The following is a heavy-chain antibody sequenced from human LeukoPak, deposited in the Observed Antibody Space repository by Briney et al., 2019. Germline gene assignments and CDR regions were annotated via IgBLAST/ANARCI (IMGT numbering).Heavy chain of an antibody. CDR2: INPNSGGT. V-gene: IGHV1-2*02. CDR1: GYTFTGYY. Sequence: ASVTVSCKASGYTFTGYYMHWVRPAPGQGLEWMGWINPNSGGTTYKQKFRGRVTMTRDTSISTAYMELSRLRSDDTAVYYCARDRGPSGYFDYGGQGTLVTVS. D-gene: IGHD3/OR15-3a*01. CDR3: ARDRGPSGYFDY. J-gene: IGHJ4*02.